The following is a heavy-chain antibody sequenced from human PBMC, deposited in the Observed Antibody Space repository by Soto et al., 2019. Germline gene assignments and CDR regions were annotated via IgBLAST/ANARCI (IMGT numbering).Heavy chain of an antibody. D-gene: IGHD3-10*01. CDR3: ARYVTAGTYYFDS. CDR1: GGSVSNYY. Sequence: PSETLSLTCTVSGGSVSNYYWSWIRQPPGKGLEWFGHMYHSGNTYSNPSLKSRVTISVDTSKNQFSLRLSSVTAADTAVYFCARYVTAGTYYFDSWGQGTLVTVS. V-gene: IGHV4-59*02. J-gene: IGHJ4*02. CDR2: MYHSGNT.